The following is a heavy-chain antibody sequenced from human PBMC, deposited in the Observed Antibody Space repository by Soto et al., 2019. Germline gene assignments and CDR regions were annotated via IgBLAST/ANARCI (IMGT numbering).Heavy chain of an antibody. V-gene: IGHV4-39*01. D-gene: IGHD2-15*01. Sequence: SETLSLTCTVSGGSVSSRSYFWGWIRHPPGKGLEWIGTIYYNGSTYYNPSLKGRVTLSVDTPKNQFSLKLTSVTASDTALYYCARQRVIPATPTNWFDPWGQGTLVTVSS. CDR2: IYYNGST. CDR1: GGSVSSRSYF. CDR3: ARQRVIPATPTNWFDP. J-gene: IGHJ5*02.